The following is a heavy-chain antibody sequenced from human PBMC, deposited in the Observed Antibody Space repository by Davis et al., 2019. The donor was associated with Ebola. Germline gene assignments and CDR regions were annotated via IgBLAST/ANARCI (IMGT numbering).Heavy chain of an antibody. J-gene: IGHJ6*04. V-gene: IGHV3-21*04. D-gene: IGHD1-26*01. Sequence: PGGSLRLSCAASGFTFSSYSMNWVRQAPGKGLEWVSSISSSSSYIYYADSVKGRFTISRDSSKNTLYLQMHSLRAEDTAVYYCARDWEYTTTFEWGLARRGYYGMDVWGKGTTVTVSS. CDR1: GFTFSSYS. CDR3: ARDWEYTTTFEWGLARRGYYGMDV. CDR2: ISSSSSYI.